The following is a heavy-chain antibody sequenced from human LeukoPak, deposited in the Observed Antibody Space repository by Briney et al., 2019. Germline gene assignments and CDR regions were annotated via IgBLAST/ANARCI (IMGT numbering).Heavy chain of an antibody. J-gene: IGHJ5*02. CDR2: IYYSGST. CDR3: ATCEDPRYCSSTSCYPHRWFDP. CDR1: GGSISSGDYY. V-gene: IGHV4-30-4*08. D-gene: IGHD2-2*01. Sequence: PSETLSLTCTVSGGSISSGDYYWSWIRQPPGKGLEWIGYIYYSGSTYYNPSLKSRVTISVDTSKNQFSLKLSSVTAADTAVYYCATCEDPRYCSSTSCYPHRWFDPWGQGTLVTVSS.